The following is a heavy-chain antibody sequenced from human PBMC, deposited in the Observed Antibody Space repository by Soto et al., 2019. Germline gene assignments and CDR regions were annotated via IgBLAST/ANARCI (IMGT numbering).Heavy chain of an antibody. J-gene: IGHJ3*02. CDR3: ARGLASLPVFAFDI. CDR1: GISLTTSGVG. V-gene: IGHV2-5*01. D-gene: IGHD3-3*02. CDR2: FYWNDDK. Sequence: QITLKGSGPTLVKSTQTLTLTCSLSGISLTTSGVGVGWIRQHPGKALEWLALFYWNDDKHYNPSLRSRLTITKDTSRNQAVLTMTNMDPVDTGTYFCARGLASLPVFAFDIWDQGTMVTVSS.